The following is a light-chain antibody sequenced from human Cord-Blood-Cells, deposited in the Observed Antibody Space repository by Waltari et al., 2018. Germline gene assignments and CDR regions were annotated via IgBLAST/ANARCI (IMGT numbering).Light chain of an antibody. CDR1: SSNIGAGYD. CDR3: SSYTSSSTWV. CDR2: GNS. V-gene: IGLV1-40*01. Sequence: QSVLTQPPSVSGAPGQRVTISCTGSSSNIGAGYDVHWYQQLPGTAPKLLIYGNSSRPSGVPDRFSGSKSGTSASLAITGLQAEDEADYYCSSYTSSSTWVFGGGTKLTVL. J-gene: IGLJ3*02.